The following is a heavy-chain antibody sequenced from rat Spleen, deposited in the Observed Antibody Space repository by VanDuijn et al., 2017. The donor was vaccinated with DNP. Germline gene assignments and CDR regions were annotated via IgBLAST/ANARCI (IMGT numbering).Heavy chain of an antibody. J-gene: IGHJ3*01. Sequence: EVQLVESGGGLVQPGRSLKLSCAASGFTFSSFAMAWVRQAPKKGLEWVATISTSGSRAYYPDSVKGRFTISRDNAKSTLYLQVNSLRSEDTATYYCTSNPHIRTAAPFDYWGQGTLVTVSS. D-gene: IGHD3-8*01. CDR3: TSNPHIRTAAPFDY. CDR1: GFTFSSFA. CDR2: ISTSGSRA. V-gene: IGHV5-46*01.